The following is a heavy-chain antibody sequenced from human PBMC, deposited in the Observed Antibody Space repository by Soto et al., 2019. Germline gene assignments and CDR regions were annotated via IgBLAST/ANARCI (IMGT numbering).Heavy chain of an antibody. CDR3: ARGGGSTRSFDY. V-gene: IGHV5-51*04. CDR2: IYPSDSDT. J-gene: IGHJ4*02. CDR1: GYNFAGYW. Sequence: ESLKISCKGSGYNFAGYWIAWVRQMPGKGLELMGIIYPSDSDTRYRPSFQGQVTISADKPISSAYLQWSSLRATDAAMYYCARGGGSTRSFDYWGQGTPVTVSS.